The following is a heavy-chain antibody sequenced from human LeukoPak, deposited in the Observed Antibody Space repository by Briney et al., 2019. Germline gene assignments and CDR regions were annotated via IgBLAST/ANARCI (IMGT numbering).Heavy chain of an antibody. D-gene: IGHD3-22*01. CDR2: IYYIGST. J-gene: IGHJ4*02. CDR3: ARDLDDSSGYYFDY. Sequence: PSETLSLTCAVYGGPFSGYYWSWIRQPPGKGLEWIGYIYYIGSTNYNPSLKSRVTISVDLSKNHFSLTLSSVTAADTAVYSCARDLDDSSGYYFDYWAREPWSPSPQ. V-gene: IGHV4-59*01. CDR1: GGPFSGYY.